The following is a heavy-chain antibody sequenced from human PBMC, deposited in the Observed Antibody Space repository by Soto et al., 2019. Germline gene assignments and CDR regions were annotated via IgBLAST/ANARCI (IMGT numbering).Heavy chain of an antibody. V-gene: IGHV3-23*01. CDR2: ISSNGGRT. Sequence: GGSLRLSCAASGFTFSVYAMSWVRQAPGKGLEWVSAISSNGGRTFYADSLRGRFTITRDNSKSALYLQMNNLRAEDTAIYYCAKYSELPYEAYLQQWGQGTLVTVSS. CDR3: AKYSELPYEAYLQQ. J-gene: IGHJ1*01. D-gene: IGHD1-7*01. CDR1: GFTFSVYA.